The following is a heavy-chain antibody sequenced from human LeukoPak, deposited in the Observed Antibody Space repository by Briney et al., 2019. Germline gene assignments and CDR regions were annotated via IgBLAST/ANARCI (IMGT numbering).Heavy chain of an antibody. V-gene: IGHV3-23*01. CDR2: INDNGGGT. Sequence: PGGPLRLSCAASGFTFSSYAMSWVRQAPGMRLEWVSTINDNGGGTYYADSVKGLFTISRDNSRNTLYLQMNSLRAEDTAVYYCAKGLTRGALYYFDYWGQGTLVAVSS. CDR1: GFTFSSYA. J-gene: IGHJ4*02. D-gene: IGHD3-10*01. CDR3: AKGLTRGALYYFDY.